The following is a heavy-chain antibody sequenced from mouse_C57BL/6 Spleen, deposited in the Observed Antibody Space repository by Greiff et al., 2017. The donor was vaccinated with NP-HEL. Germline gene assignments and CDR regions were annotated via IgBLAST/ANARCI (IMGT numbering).Heavy chain of an antibody. CDR2: IDPANGNT. CDR3: ARGNYHEGYYFDY. Sequence: EVQGVESVAELVRPGASVKLSCTASGFNIKNTYMHWVKQRPEQGLEWIGRIDPANGNTKYAPKFQGKATITADTSSDTAYLQLSSLTSEDTAIYYCARGNYHEGYYFDYWGQGTTLTVSS. D-gene: IGHD1-1*01. J-gene: IGHJ2*01. CDR1: GFNIKNTY. V-gene: IGHV14-3*01.